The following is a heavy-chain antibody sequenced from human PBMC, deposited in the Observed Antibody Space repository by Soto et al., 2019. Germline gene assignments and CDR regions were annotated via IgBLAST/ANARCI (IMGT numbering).Heavy chain of an antibody. CDR1: GFTFSNYC. J-gene: IGHJ4*02. CDR2: ISSDGSST. V-gene: IGHV3-74*01. D-gene: IGHD2-15*01. Sequence: GGSLRLSCVAPGFTFSNYCMHWVRQAPGKGLEWVSRISSDGSSTTYADSVKGRFTISRDNAENSLHLQMNSLRAEDTAVYYCARVRYCSDNSCYSWFDYWGQGT. CDR3: ARVRYCSDNSCYSWFDY.